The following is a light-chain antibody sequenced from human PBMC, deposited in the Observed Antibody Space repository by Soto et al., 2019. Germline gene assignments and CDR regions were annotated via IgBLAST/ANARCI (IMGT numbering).Light chain of an antibody. Sequence: EIVLTQSPGTLSLSPGERATLSCRASQSVSSSYLAWYQQKPGQAPRLLIYGASSRATGIPDRFSGSGSGTDFNFTISRLEPEDFAVYYCQQYGSSLFTFGPGTKVDIK. CDR2: GAS. CDR1: QSVSSSY. V-gene: IGKV3-20*01. CDR3: QQYGSSLFT. J-gene: IGKJ3*01.